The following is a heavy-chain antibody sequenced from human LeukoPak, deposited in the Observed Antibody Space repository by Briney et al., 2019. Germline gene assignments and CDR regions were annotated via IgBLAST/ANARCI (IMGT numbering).Heavy chain of an antibody. CDR1: GFTFSSYW. D-gene: IGHD1-26*01. CDR3: ARDAVKWEPDAFDI. J-gene: IGHJ3*02. Sequence: GGSLRLSSAASGFTFSSYWMHWVRQAPGKGLVWVSRINSDGSSTSYADSVKGRFTISRDNAKNTLYLQMNSLRAEDTAVYYCARDAVKWEPDAFDIWGQGTMVTVSS. V-gene: IGHV3-74*01. CDR2: INSDGSST.